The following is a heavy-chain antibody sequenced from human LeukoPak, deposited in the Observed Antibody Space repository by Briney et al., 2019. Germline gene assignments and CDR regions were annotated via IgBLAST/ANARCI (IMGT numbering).Heavy chain of an antibody. D-gene: IGHD3-3*01. J-gene: IGHJ4*02. V-gene: IGHV1-2*02. CDR2: INPNSGGT. CDR3: ARPYDFWSGYYHY. CDR1: GYTFTGYY. Sequence: VASVKVSCKACGYTFTGYYMHWVRQAPGQGLEWMGWINPNSGGTNYAQKFQGRVTMTRDTSISTAYMELSRLRSDDTAVYYCARPYDFWSGYYHYWGQGTLVTVSS.